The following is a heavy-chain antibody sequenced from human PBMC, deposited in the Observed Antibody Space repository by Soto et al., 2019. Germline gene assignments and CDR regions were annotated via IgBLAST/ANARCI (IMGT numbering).Heavy chain of an antibody. Sequence: SETLSLTCTVSGGSISSYYWSWIRQPPGKGLEWIGYIYYSGSTNYNPSLKSRVTISVDTSKNQFSLKLSSVTAADTAVYYCARGLVVGATTSDYWGQGTLVTVSS. CDR3: ARGLVVGATTSDY. V-gene: IGHV4-59*01. CDR2: IYYSGST. CDR1: GGSISSYY. J-gene: IGHJ4*02. D-gene: IGHD1-26*01.